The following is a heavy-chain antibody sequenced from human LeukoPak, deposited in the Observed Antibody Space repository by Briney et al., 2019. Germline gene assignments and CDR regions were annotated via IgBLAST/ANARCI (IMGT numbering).Heavy chain of an antibody. D-gene: IGHD2-2*01. CDR1: GFTFSDYY. CDR2: ISSSGSTI. V-gene: IGHV3-11*01. CDR3: AREYCSSTSCSLDGMDV. J-gene: IGHJ6*02. Sequence: GGSVRLSCAASGFTFSDYYMSWIRQAPGKGLEWVSYISSSGSTIYYADSVKGRFTISRDNAKNSLYLQMNSLRAEDTAVYYCAREYCSSTSCSLDGMDVWGQGTTVTVSS.